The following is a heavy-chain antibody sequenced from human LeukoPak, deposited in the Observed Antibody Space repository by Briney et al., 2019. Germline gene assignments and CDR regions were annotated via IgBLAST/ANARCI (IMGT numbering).Heavy chain of an antibody. V-gene: IGHV4-61*08. Sequence: SETLSLTCTVSGGSVSSNGYFWNWIRQPPGKGLEWIGYIYNREGTNYNPSLKSRVTISVDTSKNQFSLKLSSVTAADTAVYYCARGHYYDNSGSSGYYFYYGMDVWGQGATVTVSS. J-gene: IGHJ6*02. D-gene: IGHD3-22*01. CDR2: IYNREGT. CDR1: GGSVSSNGYF. CDR3: ARGHYYDNSGSSGYYFYYGMDV.